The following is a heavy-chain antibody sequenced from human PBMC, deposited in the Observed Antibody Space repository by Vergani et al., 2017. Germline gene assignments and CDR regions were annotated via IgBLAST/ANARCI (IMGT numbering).Heavy chain of an antibody. V-gene: IGHV3-30*02. CDR1: GYTFGHFD. CDR3: AKKGCSFYYYCVDF. CDR2: IRYDGSNP. J-gene: IGHJ6*02. Sequence: QEQLLQSGGGVVQPGGSLKLSCIGSGYTFGHFDMHWVRPAPGKGLAWVAFIRYDGSNPQYIDSVKGRFTISRDKSKDTLFLQMNCRRPEDTGTYFCAKKGCSFYYYCVDFWGQGTTITVSS. D-gene: IGHD5-18*01.